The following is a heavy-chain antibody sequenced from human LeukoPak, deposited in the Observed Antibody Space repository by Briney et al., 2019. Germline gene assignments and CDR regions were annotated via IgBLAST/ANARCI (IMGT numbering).Heavy chain of an antibody. CDR1: GFTFSSYA. V-gene: IGHV3-30-3*01. CDR3: ARDFLGDFWSGYAAFYYYYYGMDV. J-gene: IGHJ6*02. Sequence: GGSLRLSCAASGFTFSSYAMHWVRQAPGEGLEWVAVISYDGSNKYYADSVKGRFTISRDNSKNTLYLQMNSLRAEDTAVYYCARDFLGDFWSGYAAFYYYYYGMDVWGQGTTVTVSS. CDR2: ISYDGSNK. D-gene: IGHD3-3*01.